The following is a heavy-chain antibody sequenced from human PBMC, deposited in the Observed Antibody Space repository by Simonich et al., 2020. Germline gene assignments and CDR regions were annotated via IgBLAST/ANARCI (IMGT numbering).Heavy chain of an antibody. CDR2: ISGSGGST. D-gene: IGHD3-22*01. CDR3: AKDLGERITMIVVVIDAFDI. V-gene: IGHV3-23*01. Sequence: GGGLVQPGGSLRLSCAASGFTFSSYAMSWVRQGTGKGLEWVSAISGSGGSTYYADSVQGRLPISRDNSKNPLYLKMNSLRAEDTAVYYCAKDLGERITMIVVVIDAFDIWGQGTMVTVSS. J-gene: IGHJ3*02. CDR1: GFTFSSYA.